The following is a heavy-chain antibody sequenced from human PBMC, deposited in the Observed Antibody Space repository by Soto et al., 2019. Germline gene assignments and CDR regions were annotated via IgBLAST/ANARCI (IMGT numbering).Heavy chain of an antibody. CDR1: GGSISSYY. CDR2: IYHSGAT. V-gene: IGHV4-59*01. CDR3: ASVRALGESAFDI. J-gene: IGHJ3*02. Sequence: QLQLQESGPGLVKPSETLSLTCTVSGGSISSYYWNWIRQPPGKGLEWIAYIYHSGATNYSPSLRRRPTISVDTSKNQFSLKLSSVTAADTAVYYCASVRALGESAFDIWGQGTMVSVSS. D-gene: IGHD3-10*01.